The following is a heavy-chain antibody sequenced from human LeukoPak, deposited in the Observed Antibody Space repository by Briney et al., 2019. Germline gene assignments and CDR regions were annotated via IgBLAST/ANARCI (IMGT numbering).Heavy chain of an antibody. CDR1: GYTFTGYY. CDR3: ARESNYYDSSGYPFDY. V-gene: IGHV1-2*02. J-gene: IGHJ4*02. CDR2: INPNSGGT. D-gene: IGHD3-22*01. Sequence: ASVKVSCKASGYTFTGYYMHWVRQAPGQGLEWMGWINPNSGGTNYAQKFQGRVTMTRDTSISTAYMELSRPRSDDTAVYYCARESNYYDSSGYPFDYWGQGTLVTVSS.